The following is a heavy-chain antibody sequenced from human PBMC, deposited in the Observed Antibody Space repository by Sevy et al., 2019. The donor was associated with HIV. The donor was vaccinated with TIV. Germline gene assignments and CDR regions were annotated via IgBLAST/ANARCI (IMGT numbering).Heavy chain of an antibody. V-gene: IGHV1-69*13. J-gene: IGHJ6*02. CDR1: GGTFSSYA. CDR2: IIPIFGTA. CDR3: ASSSLAGDIVVVPAAIGAYYYYGMDV. Sequence: ASVKVSCKASGGTFSSYAISWVRQAPGQGLEWMGGIIPIFGTANYAQKFQGRVTITADESTSTAYMELSSLRSEDTAVYYCASSSLAGDIVVVPAAIGAYYYYGMDVWGQGTTVTVSS. D-gene: IGHD2-2*01.